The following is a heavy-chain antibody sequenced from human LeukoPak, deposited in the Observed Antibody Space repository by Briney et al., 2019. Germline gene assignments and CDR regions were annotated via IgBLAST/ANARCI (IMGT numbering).Heavy chain of an antibody. Sequence: GGSLRLSCAASGFTFSSYGMSWVRQAPGKGLEWVSSISGSGGTTYHADSVKGRFTISRDNSKNTLYLQMNSLRADDTAVYSCAKDPPTVMANAFHIWGQGTMVTVP. CDR2: ISGSGGTT. J-gene: IGHJ3*02. D-gene: IGHD5-18*01. CDR1: GFTFSSYG. V-gene: IGHV3-23*01. CDR3: AKDPPTVMANAFHI.